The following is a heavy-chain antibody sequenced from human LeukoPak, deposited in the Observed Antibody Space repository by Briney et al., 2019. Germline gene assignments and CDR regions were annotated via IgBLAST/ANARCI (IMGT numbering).Heavy chain of an antibody. CDR3: ARSMTTVTRGHFDY. D-gene: IGHD4-17*01. CDR1: GYSISSGYY. V-gene: IGHV4-38-2*01. J-gene: IGHJ4*02. CDR2: IYHSGST. Sequence: SETLSLTCAVSGYSISSGYYWGWIRQPPGNGVEWIGSIYHSGSTYYNPSLKSRVTISVDTSKNQFSLKLSSVTAADTAVYYCARSMTTVTRGHFDYWGQGTLVTVSS.